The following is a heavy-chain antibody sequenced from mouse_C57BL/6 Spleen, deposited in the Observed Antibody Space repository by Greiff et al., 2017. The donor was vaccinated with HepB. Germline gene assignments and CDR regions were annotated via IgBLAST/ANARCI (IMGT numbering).Heavy chain of an antibody. Sequence: QVQLQQPGAELVMPGASVKLSCKASGYTFTSYWMHWVKLRPGQGLEWIGEIDPSDSYTNYNQKFKGKSTLTVDKSSSTAYMQLSSLTSEDSAVYYCARGYYYGSSYGYYAMDYWGQGTSVTVSS. V-gene: IGHV1-69*01. D-gene: IGHD1-1*01. CDR1: GYTFTSYW. CDR2: IDPSDSYT. CDR3: ARGYYYGSSYGYYAMDY. J-gene: IGHJ4*01.